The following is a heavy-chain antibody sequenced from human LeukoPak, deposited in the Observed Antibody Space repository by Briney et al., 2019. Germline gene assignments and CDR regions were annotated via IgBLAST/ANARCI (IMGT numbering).Heavy chain of an antibody. CDR2: INPNSGGT. Sequence: ASVKVSCKASGYTFTGYYMHWVRQAPGQGLEWMGWINPNSGGTNYAQKLQGRVTMTTDTSTSTAYMELRSLRSDDTAVYYCARGGVGATNDFDYWGQGTLVTVSS. J-gene: IGHJ4*02. CDR1: GYTFTGYY. D-gene: IGHD1-26*01. CDR3: ARGGVGATNDFDY. V-gene: IGHV1-2*02.